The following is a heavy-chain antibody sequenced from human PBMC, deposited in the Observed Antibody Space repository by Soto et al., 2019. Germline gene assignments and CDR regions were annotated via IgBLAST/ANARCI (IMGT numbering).Heavy chain of an antibody. CDR1: GYTFTGYY. J-gene: IGHJ6*02. CDR3: ARDSSPPGPYYYYGMDV. V-gene: IGHV1-2*04. D-gene: IGHD6-13*01. Sequence: ASVKVSCKTSGYTFTGYYMHWVRQAPGQGLEWMGWINPNSGGTNYAQKFQGWVTMTRDTSISTAYMELSRLRSDDTAVYYCARDSSPPGPYYYYGMDVWGQGTTVTVSS. CDR2: INPNSGGT.